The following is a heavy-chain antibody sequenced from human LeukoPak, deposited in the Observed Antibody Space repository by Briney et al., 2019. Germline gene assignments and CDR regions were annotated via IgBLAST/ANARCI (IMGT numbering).Heavy chain of an antibody. CDR1: GYSFTSYW. D-gene: IGHD3-3*01. CDR2: IYPGDSDT. J-gene: IGHJ5*02. V-gene: IGHV5-51*01. Sequence: GESLKISCKGSGYSFTSYWIGWVRQMPGKGLEWMGIIYPGDSDTRYSPSFQGQVTISADKSISTAYLQWSSLKASDTAMDYCAXHGVFGVVGNWFDPWGXGTLVXXSS. CDR3: AXHGVFGVVGNWFDP.